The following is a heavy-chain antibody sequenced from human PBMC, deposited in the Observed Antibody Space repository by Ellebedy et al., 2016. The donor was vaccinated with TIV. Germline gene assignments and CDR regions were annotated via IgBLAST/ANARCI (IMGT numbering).Heavy chain of an antibody. D-gene: IGHD6-19*01. CDR1: GFTFSSYS. J-gene: IGHJ6*02. Sequence: GESLKISCAASGFTFSSYSMNWVRQAPGNGLEWVSYISSSSGTIYYADSVKGRFTISRDNAKKSLSLQMNSLRDEDTAVYFCARGEWLDNYFYYGLDVWGQGTTVTVSS. CDR3: ARGEWLDNYFYYGLDV. V-gene: IGHV3-48*02. CDR2: ISSSSGTI.